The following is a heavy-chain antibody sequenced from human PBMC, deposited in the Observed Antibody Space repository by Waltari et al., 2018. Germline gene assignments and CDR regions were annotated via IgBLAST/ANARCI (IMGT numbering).Heavy chain of an antibody. CDR3: ARAGGTYYDFWSGYSPFDY. V-gene: IGHV1-69*13. CDR1: GGTFSSYA. CDR2: IIPIFGTA. J-gene: IGHJ4*02. D-gene: IGHD3-3*01. Sequence: QVQLVQSGAEVKKPGSSVKVSCKASGGTFSSYAISWVRQAPGQGLEWMGRIIPIFGTANDAQKFQGRVTITADKSTSTAYMELSSLRSEDTAVYYCARAGGTYYDFWSGYSPFDYWGQGTLVTVSS.